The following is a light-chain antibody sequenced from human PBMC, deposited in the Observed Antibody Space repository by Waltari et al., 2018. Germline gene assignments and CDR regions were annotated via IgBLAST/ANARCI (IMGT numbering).Light chain of an antibody. V-gene: IGLV3-1*01. J-gene: IGLJ1*01. CDR1: NLGDKF. Sequence: SYEVTQPPSVSVSPGQTASITCSGDNLGDKFISWYQQKPGQSPVLVIYHDSKRPSGIPERCSGSNSGNTATLTISGTQAMDETDYYCLAWDGSGYVFGTGTKVTVL. CDR3: LAWDGSGYV. CDR2: HDS.